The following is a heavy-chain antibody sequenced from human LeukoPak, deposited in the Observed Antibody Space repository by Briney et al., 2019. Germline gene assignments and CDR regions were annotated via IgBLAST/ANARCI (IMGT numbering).Heavy chain of an antibody. Sequence: PGGSLRLSCAASGFTFSDYYMSWIRQAPGKGLEWVSYISSGSTIYYADSVKGRFTISRDNAKNSLYLQMNSLRAEDTAVYYCARGRRFDPWGQGTLVTVSS. CDR1: GFTFSDYY. V-gene: IGHV3-11*01. CDR3: ARGRRFDP. J-gene: IGHJ5*02. CDR2: ISSGSTI.